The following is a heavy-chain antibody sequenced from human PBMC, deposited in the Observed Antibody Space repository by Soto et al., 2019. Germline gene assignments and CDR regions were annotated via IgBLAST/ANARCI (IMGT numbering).Heavy chain of an antibody. Sequence: QVQLVESGGGLVKPGGSLRLSCAASGFTFSDYYMSWIRQAPGKGSEWVSYISSSSSYTKYADSVKGRFIVSRDNAKNSLYMRMNSLRAEDTAVYYCARDLRDISAAGISANWYFDLWGRGTLVTVSS. J-gene: IGHJ2*01. CDR3: ARDLRDISAAGISANWYFDL. CDR1: GFTFSDYY. D-gene: IGHD6-13*01. V-gene: IGHV3-11*06. CDR2: ISSSSSYT.